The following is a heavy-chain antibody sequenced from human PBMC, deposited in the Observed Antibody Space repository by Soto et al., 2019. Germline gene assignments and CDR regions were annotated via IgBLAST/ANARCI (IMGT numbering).Heavy chain of an antibody. V-gene: IGHV4-4*02. J-gene: IGHJ6*02. CDR2: IYHSGST. Sequence: QVQLQESGPGLVKPSGTLSLTCAVSGGSISSSNWWSWVRQPPGKGLEWIGEIYHSGSTNYNPSLKSRVTISVDKSKNQFSLKLSSVTAADTAVYYCASGGYSYGWGYYYYGMDVWGQGTTVTVSS. CDR3: ASGGYSYGWGYYYYGMDV. CDR1: GGSISSSNW. D-gene: IGHD5-18*01.